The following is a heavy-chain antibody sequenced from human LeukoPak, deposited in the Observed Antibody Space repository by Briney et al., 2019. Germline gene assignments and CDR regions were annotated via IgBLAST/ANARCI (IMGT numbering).Heavy chain of an antibody. J-gene: IGHJ4*02. D-gene: IGHD2-15*01. CDR3: AKGEYCSGGSCYSYGY. CDR2: ISGSGGST. Sequence: DPGGSLRLSCAASGFTFSSYGMSWVRQAPGKGLEWVSAISGSGGSTYYADSVKGRFTISRDNSKNTLYLQMNSLRAKDTAVYYCAKGEYCSGGSCYSYGYWGQGTLVTVSS. CDR1: GFTFSSYG. V-gene: IGHV3-23*01.